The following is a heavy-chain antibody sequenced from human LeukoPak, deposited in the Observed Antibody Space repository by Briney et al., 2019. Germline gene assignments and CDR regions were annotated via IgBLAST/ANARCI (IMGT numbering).Heavy chain of an antibody. J-gene: IGHJ2*01. CDR2: ISAESNTI. Sequence: GGSLRLSCAASGFTFRIYSMNWVRQAPGEGLEWLSYISAESNTIYYADSVKGRFTISRDNAKTSLYLQMNTLRDEDTAVYYCARDRAAPTWFFDLWGRGTLVLVSS. CDR1: GFTFRIYS. CDR3: ARDRAAPTWFFDL. V-gene: IGHV3-48*02. D-gene: IGHD2-15*01.